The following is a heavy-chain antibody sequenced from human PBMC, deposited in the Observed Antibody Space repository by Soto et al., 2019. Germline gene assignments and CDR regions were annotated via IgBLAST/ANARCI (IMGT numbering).Heavy chain of an antibody. Sequence: ASVKVSCKPSGYTFNTYYLHWLRQAPGQALEWMGVIHPSGGGTTYAQKFLGRVTVTRDTSTTTVFMELSSLRSDDTAVYYCARGYYFDYWGQGTLVTVSS. CDR2: IHPSGGGT. J-gene: IGHJ4*02. CDR1: GYTFNTYY. V-gene: IGHV1-46*02. CDR3: ARGYYFDY.